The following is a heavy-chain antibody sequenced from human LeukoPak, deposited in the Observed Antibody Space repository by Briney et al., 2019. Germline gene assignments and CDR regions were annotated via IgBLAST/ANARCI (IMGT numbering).Heavy chain of an antibody. V-gene: IGHV3-21*01. CDR3: ARALRFLEWLSSVDY. Sequence: GGSLRLSCAASGFTFSSYSMNWVRQAPGKGLEWVSSISSSSYIYYADSVKGRFTISRDNAKNSLYLRMNSLRAEDTAVYYCARALRFLEWLSSVDYWGQGTLVTVSS. CDR1: GFTFSSYS. CDR2: ISSSSYI. D-gene: IGHD3-3*01. J-gene: IGHJ4*02.